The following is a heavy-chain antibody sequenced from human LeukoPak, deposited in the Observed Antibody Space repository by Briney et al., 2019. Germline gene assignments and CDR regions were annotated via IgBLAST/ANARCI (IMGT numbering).Heavy chain of an antibody. D-gene: IGHD2-15*01. CDR3: ARGYCSGGTCYLVENWLDP. J-gene: IGHJ5*02. CDR2: INPNSGGT. CDR1: GYTFTGYY. Sequence: ASVKVSCKASGYTFTGYYMHWVRQAPGQGLEWMGRINPNSGGTNYAQKFQGRVTMTRDTSISTAYMELSSLRSDDTAVYYCARGYCSGGTCYLVENWLDPWGQGTLVTVSS. V-gene: IGHV1-2*06.